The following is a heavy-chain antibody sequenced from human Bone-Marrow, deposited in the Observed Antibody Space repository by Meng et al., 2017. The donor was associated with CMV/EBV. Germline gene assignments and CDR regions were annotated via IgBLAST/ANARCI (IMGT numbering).Heavy chain of an antibody. D-gene: IGHD2-2*01. J-gene: IGHJ6*02. CDR2: INPNSGGT. Sequence: ASVKVSCKASGYTFTGYYMQWVRQAPGQGLEWMGWINPNSGGTNYAQKFQGRVTMTRDTSISTAYMELSRLRSDDTAVYYCARGGVRGFVVVPDYGMDVWGQGTTVTVAS. CDR3: ARGGVRGFVVVPDYGMDV. CDR1: GYTFTGYY. V-gene: IGHV1-2*02.